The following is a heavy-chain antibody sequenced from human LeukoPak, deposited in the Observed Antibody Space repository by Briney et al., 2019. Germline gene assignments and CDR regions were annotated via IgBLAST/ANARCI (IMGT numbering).Heavy chain of an antibody. J-gene: IGHJ4*02. CDR3: AKSNSQWLVPCFDY. Sequence: GGPLRLSCVASGFTFSSYAVSWVRQAPGKGLEWVSGISGSGGSTHYADSVKGRFTISRDNSKNTLYLQMNSLRAEDTAVYYCAKSNSQWLVPCFDYWGQGTLVTVSS. V-gene: IGHV3-23*01. CDR2: ISGSGGST. CDR1: GFTFSSYA. D-gene: IGHD6-19*01.